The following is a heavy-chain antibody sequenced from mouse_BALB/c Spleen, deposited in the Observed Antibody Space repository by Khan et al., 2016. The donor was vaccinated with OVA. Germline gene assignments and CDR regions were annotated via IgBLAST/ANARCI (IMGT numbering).Heavy chain of an antibody. V-gene: IGHV1-7*01. J-gene: IGHJ2*01. CDR2: INPSAGYT. CDR1: GYTFTSYW. Sequence: QVQLKQSGAELAKPGASVKMSCKASGYTFTSYWMHWVKQRPGQGLEWIGYINPSAGYTDYNQKFKDKATLTADKSSSTVYMQLNSLTSEDSAVYYGARDRIDYWGQGTTLTVSS. CDR3: ARDRIDY.